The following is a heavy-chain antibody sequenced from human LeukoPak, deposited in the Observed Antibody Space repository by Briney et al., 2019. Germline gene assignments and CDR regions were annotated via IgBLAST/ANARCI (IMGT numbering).Heavy chain of an antibody. CDR1: GFTFGDYA. V-gene: IGHV3-49*04. CDR2: IRSKAYGGTT. D-gene: IGHD5-24*01. CDR3: TRGDGYNKYFDY. Sequence: GGSLRLSCTASGFTFGDYAMSWVRQAPGKGLEWVGFIRSKAYGGTTEYAASVKGRFTISRDDSKSIAYLQMNSLKTEDTAVYYCTRGDGYNKYFDYWGQGTLVTVSS. J-gene: IGHJ4*02.